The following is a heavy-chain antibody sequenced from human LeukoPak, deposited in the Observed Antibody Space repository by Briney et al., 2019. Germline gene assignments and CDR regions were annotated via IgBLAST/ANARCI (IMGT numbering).Heavy chain of an antibody. J-gene: IGHJ4*02. V-gene: IGHV3-15*01. CDR1: GFTFSNAW. D-gene: IGHD3-22*01. CDR2: IKSKTDGGTA. Sequence: GWSLRLSCAASGFTFSNAWMSWVRQAPGKGLAWVGRIKSKTDGGTADYAAPVKGRFTISRDDSKNTLYLQMNSLKTEDTAVYYCTTGVYDSSGYHRSLDYWGQGTLVTVSS. CDR3: TTGVYDSSGYHRSLDY.